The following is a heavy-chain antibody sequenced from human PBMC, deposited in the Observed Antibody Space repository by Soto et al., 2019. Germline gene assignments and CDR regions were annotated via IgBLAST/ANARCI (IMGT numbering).Heavy chain of an antibody. D-gene: IGHD2-2*03. CDR3: AREGNLGRWIQPLDS. V-gene: IGHV4-61*01. CDR2: IYYSGST. Sequence: SSETLSLTCTVSGGSVSSGSYHWTWIRQPPGKGLGWIGYIYYSGSTNYNPSLKSRVTISVDTSKKQFSLKLSSVTAADTAVYFCAREGNLGRWIQPLDSWGQGTLVTVSS. CDR1: GGSVSSGSYH. J-gene: IGHJ4*02.